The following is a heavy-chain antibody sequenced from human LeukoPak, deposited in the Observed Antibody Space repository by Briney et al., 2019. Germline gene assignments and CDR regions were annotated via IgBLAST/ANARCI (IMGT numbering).Heavy chain of an antibody. D-gene: IGHD3-22*01. V-gene: IGHV4-59*08. J-gene: IGHJ3*02. CDR3: ARLSYYYDSSGYPTGAFDI. CDR1: GGSISSYY. CDR2: IYYSGST. Sequence: SETLSLTCTVSGGSISSYYWSWIRQPPGKGLEWIGYIYYSGSTDYNPSLKSRVTISVDTSKNQFSLKLSSVTAADTAVYYCARLSYYYDSSGYPTGAFDIWGQGTMVTVSS.